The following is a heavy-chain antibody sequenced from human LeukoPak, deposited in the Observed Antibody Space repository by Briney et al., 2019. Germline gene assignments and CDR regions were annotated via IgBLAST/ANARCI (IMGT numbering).Heavy chain of an antibody. J-gene: IGHJ4*02. CDR1: GGSVSSGNW. CDR2: ISHSGNI. Sequence: SGTLSLTCAVSGGSVSSGNWWSWVRQPPGKGLEWIGEISHSGNINYNPSLKSRVTMSVDKSKNQFSLRLTSVTTADTAVYYRARGGLAFGGNWGQGTLVTVSS. D-gene: IGHD1-14*01. CDR3: ARGGLAFGGN. V-gene: IGHV4-4*02.